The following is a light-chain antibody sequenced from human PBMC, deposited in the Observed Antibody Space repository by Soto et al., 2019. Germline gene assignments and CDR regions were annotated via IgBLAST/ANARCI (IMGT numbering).Light chain of an antibody. CDR3: QQRQYWPPIT. Sequence: EIVMTQSPATLSVSTGERATLSCRASQSVSSNLAWYQQKPGQAPRLIIYDASNRAAGIPARFSGSGSGTDFTLTISSLEPEDFAIYYCQQRQYWPPITFGQGTRLEIK. CDR1: QSVSSN. V-gene: IGKV3-11*01. CDR2: DAS. J-gene: IGKJ5*01.